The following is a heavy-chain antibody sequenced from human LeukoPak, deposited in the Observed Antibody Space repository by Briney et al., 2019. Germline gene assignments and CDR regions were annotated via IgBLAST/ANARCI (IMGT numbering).Heavy chain of an antibody. CDR3: ARDSGSGTYY. CDR2: IYYTGST. Sequence: SETLSLTCTVSGGSISSYYWSWIRQPPGKGLEWIGHIYYTGSTNYNPSLKSRVTISIDTSKNQFSLQLSSVTAADTAVYYCARDSGSGTYYWGQGTLVTVSS. J-gene: IGHJ4*02. CDR1: GGSISSYY. V-gene: IGHV4-59*01. D-gene: IGHD6-19*01.